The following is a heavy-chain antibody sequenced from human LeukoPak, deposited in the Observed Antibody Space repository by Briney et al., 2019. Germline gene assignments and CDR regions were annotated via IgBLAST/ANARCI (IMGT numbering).Heavy chain of an antibody. V-gene: IGHV3-11*06. CDR2: ISSSSSYK. CDR1: GFTFSDYY. Sequence: GGSLRLSCAASGFTFSDYYMSWIRQAPGKGLEWVSYISSSSSYKNYADSVKGRFTISRDNAKNSLYLQMNSLRAEDTAVYYCARGSAYYDILTGYQALWGQGTLVTVSS. D-gene: IGHD3-9*01. CDR3: ARGSAYYDILTGYQAL. J-gene: IGHJ4*02.